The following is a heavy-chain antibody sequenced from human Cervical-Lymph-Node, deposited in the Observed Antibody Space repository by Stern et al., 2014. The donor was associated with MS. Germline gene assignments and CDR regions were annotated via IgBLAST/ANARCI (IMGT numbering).Heavy chain of an antibody. CDR3: ARSIEYYDILTGSVGYFDY. V-gene: IGHV1-69*01. CDR1: GGTFSSYA. CDR2: IIPIFGTA. Sequence: QVQLGQSGAEVKKPGSSVKVSCKASGGTFSSYAISWVRQAPGQGLEWMGGIIPIFGTANYAQKFQGRVTITADESTSTAYMELSSLRSEDTAVYYCARSIEYYDILTGSVGYFDYWGQGTLVTVSS. D-gene: IGHD3-9*01. J-gene: IGHJ4*02.